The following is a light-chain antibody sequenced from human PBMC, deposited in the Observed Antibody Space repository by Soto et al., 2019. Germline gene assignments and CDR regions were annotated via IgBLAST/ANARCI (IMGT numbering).Light chain of an antibody. V-gene: IGLV2-14*03. CDR2: DVS. CDR1: TSDIGGYNY. Sequence: QSALTQPASVSGSPGQSITISCTGTTSDIGGYNYVSWYQQHPGKAPKLMIYDVSHRPSGISSRFSASKSGNVASLTISGLQADDEGDYYCSSYTTSSTLMIFGGGTQLTVL. J-gene: IGLJ2*01. CDR3: SSYTTSSTLMI.